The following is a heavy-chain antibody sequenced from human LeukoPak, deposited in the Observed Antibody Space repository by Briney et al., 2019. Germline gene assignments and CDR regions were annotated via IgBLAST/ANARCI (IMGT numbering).Heavy chain of an antibody. CDR3: ARDPPTYYYDSSGYYAGDY. CDR2: IIPIFGTA. Sequence: ASVKVSCKASGGTFSSYAISWVRQAPGQGLEWMGGIIPIFGTANYAQKFQGRVTITADESMSTAYMELSSLRSEDTAVYYCARDPPTYYYDSSGYYAGDYWGQGTLVTVSS. J-gene: IGHJ4*02. D-gene: IGHD3-22*01. CDR1: GGTFSSYA. V-gene: IGHV1-69*13.